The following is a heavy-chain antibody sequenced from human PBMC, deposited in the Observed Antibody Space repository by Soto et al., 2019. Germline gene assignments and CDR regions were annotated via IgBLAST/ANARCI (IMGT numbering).Heavy chain of an antibody. J-gene: IGHJ6*02. V-gene: IGHV4-30-4*01. CDR1: GGSISSGDYY. CDR3: ARDGQFEGMDV. D-gene: IGHD3-16*01. Sequence: PSETLSLTCTVSGGSISSGDYYWSWIRQPPGEGLEWIGYIYYSGSTYYNPSLKSRVTISVDTSKNQFSLKLSSVTAADTAVYYCARDGQFEGMDVWGQGTTVTVS. CDR2: IYYSGST.